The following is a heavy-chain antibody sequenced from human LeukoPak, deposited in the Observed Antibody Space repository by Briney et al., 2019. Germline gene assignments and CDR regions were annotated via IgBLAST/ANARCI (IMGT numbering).Heavy chain of an antibody. Sequence: GGSLRLSCAASGFTFSSYAMSWVRQAPGKGLEWVSVIYSGGSTYYADSVKGRFTISRDNSKNTLYLQMNSLRAEDTAVYYCARVRRGMAYYYGMDVWGQGTTVTVSS. CDR1: GFTFSSYA. V-gene: IGHV3-53*01. CDR2: IYSGGST. D-gene: IGHD2-8*01. CDR3: ARVRRGMAYYYGMDV. J-gene: IGHJ6*02.